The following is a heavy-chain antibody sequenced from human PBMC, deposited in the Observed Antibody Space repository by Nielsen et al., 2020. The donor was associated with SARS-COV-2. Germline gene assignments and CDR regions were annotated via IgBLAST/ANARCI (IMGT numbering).Heavy chain of an antibody. J-gene: IGHJ6*01. CDR3: TTDPRVTIFGVVSTLLQEHL. V-gene: IGHV3-33*08. D-gene: IGHD3-3*01. CDR1: GFTFSNYG. Sequence: GGSLRLSCAASGFTFSNYGIHWVRQAPGKGLEWVAVIWYDGSNKYYADSVKGRFTISRDNSKNTLYLQMNSLKTEDTAVYYCTTDPRVTIFGVVSTLLQEHLWG. CDR2: IWYDGSNK.